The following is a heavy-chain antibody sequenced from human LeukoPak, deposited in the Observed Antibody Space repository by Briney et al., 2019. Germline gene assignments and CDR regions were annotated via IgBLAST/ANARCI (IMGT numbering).Heavy chain of an antibody. CDR2: IYYSGST. CDR1: GGSFSDYY. Sequence: SETLSLTCAVYGGSFSDYYWSWIRQPPGKGLEWIGYIYYSGSTNYNPSLKSRVTISVDTSKNQFSLKLSSVAAADTAVYYCASSGGTRDRWFDPWGQGTLVTVSS. D-gene: IGHD2-15*01. V-gene: IGHV4-59*01. CDR3: ASSGGTRDRWFDP. J-gene: IGHJ5*02.